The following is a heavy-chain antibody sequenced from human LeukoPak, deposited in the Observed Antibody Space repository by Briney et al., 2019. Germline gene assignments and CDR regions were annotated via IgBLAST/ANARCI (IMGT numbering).Heavy chain of an antibody. CDR3: ARDTLAYCSGGSCYAAGAFDI. J-gene: IGHJ3*02. V-gene: IGHV4-59*01. Sequence: SETLSLTCAVYGGSFSSYYWSWIRQPPGKGLEWIGYIYYSGSTNYNPSLKSRVTISVDTSKNQFSLKLSSVTAADTAVYYCARDTLAYCSGGSCYAAGAFDIWGQGTMVTVSS. D-gene: IGHD2-15*01. CDR2: IYYSGST. CDR1: GGSFSSYY.